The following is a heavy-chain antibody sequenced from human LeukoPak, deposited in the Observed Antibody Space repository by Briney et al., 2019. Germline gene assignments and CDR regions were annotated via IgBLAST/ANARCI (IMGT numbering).Heavy chain of an antibody. Sequence: GGSLRLSCAASGFTFSSYGMHWVRQAPGKGLEWVAVTSYDGSNKYYADSVKGRFTISRDNSKNTLYLQMNSLRAEDTAVYYCARAGYSGYGVRNGMDVWGQGTTVTVSS. CDR1: GFTFSSYG. CDR2: TSYDGSNK. V-gene: IGHV3-30*03. CDR3: ARAGYSGYGVRNGMDV. D-gene: IGHD5-12*01. J-gene: IGHJ6*02.